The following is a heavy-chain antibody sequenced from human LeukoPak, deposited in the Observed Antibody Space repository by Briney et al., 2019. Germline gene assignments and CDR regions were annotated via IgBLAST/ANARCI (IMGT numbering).Heavy chain of an antibody. Sequence: ASVNVSCKVSGYTLTELSMHWVRQAPGKGLEWMGGVNPENGETIYAQNFQGRVTMTEDTSTDTAYMELSSLRFEDTAVYYCATLRTYYYESRGDYWGQGTLVTVSS. CDR1: GYTLTELS. V-gene: IGHV1-24*01. J-gene: IGHJ4*02. CDR3: ATLRTYYYESRGDY. D-gene: IGHD3-22*01. CDR2: VNPENGET.